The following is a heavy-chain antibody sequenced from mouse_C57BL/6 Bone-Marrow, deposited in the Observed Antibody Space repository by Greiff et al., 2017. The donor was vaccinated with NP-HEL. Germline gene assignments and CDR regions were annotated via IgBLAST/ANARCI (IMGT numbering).Heavy chain of an antibody. CDR2: IRLKSDNYAT. J-gene: IGHJ4*01. CDR1: GFTFSNYW. V-gene: IGHV6-3*01. Sequence: EVQVVESGGGLVQPGGSMKLSCVASGFTFSNYWLNWVRQSPEKGLEWVAQIRLKSDNYATHYAESVKGRFTISRDDSKSSVYLRMNNLRAEDTGIYYCTVCNLYALDYWGQGTSVTVSS. CDR3: TVCNLYALDY. D-gene: IGHD2-1*01.